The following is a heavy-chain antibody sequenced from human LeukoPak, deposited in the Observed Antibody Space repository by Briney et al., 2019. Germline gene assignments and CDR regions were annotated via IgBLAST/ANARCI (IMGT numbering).Heavy chain of an antibody. CDR1: GFTFSSYA. J-gene: IGHJ4*02. D-gene: IGHD3-10*01. CDR3: AKPYYYGSGSSRTYYFDY. Sequence: PGGSLRLSCAASGFTFSSYAMSWVRQAPGKGLEWFSAISGSGGSTYYADSVKRRFTISRDNSKNTLYLQMNSLRAEDTAVYYCAKPYYYGSGSSRTYYFDYWGQGTLVTVSS. CDR2: ISGSGGST. V-gene: IGHV3-23*01.